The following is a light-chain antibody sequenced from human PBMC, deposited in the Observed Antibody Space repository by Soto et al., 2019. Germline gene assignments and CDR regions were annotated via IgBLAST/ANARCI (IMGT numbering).Light chain of an antibody. CDR2: WAS. CDR1: QSVLYSSNNKNY. V-gene: IGKV4-1*01. J-gene: IGKJ2*01. CDR3: QQYYSTPRYT. Sequence: DIVMTQSPDSLAVSLGERATINCKSSQSVLYSSNNKNYLAWYQQKPGQPPKLLIYWASTRESGVPDRFSGSGSGTDFTFTISSLQAEDVAVYYCQQYYSTPRYTFGQGTKLEIK.